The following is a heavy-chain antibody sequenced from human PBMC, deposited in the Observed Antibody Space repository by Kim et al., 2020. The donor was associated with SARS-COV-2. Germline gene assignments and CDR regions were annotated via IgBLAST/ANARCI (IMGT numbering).Heavy chain of an antibody. Sequence: GKGRFTISRDNSKNPLYLHMNNLRAEDTAVYYCAKERRKYCSGGSCHLEYWGQGTLVTVSS. J-gene: IGHJ4*02. V-gene: IGHV3-33*06. CDR3: AKERRKYCSGGSCHLEY. D-gene: IGHD2-15*01.